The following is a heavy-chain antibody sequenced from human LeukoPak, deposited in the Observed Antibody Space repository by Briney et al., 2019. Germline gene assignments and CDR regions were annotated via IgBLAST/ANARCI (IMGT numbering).Heavy chain of an antibody. V-gene: IGHV3-48*03. CDR3: ARYSPYYDILTGYVAFDY. D-gene: IGHD3-9*01. CDR1: GFTFSSYE. Sequence: GGSLRLSCAASGFTFSSYEMNWVRQAPGKGLEWVSYISSSGSTIYYADSVKGRFTISRDNAKNSLYLQMNSLRAEDTAVYYCARYSPYYDILTGYVAFDYWGQGTLVTVSS. CDR2: ISSSGSTI. J-gene: IGHJ4*02.